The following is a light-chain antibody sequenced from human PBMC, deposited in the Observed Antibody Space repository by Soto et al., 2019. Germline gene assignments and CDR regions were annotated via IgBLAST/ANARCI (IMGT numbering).Light chain of an antibody. CDR3: QQYNTYSRT. V-gene: IGKV1-5*03. CDR2: KAS. CDR1: HSISNW. J-gene: IGKJ1*01. Sequence: DIQMTQSPSTLSASVGDRVTINCRASHSISNWLAWFQQKPGKAPKLLIYKASSLESGVPSRFSGSGSGTEFTLTISSLQPDDFATYYCQQYNTYSRTFGQGTKVEIK.